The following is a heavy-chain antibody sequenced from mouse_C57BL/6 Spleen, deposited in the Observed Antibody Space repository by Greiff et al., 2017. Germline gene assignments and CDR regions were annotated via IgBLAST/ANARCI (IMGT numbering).Heavy chain of an antibody. V-gene: IGHV2-2*01. CDR1: GFSFTSYG. Sequence: QVQLQQSGPGLVQPSQCLSITCTVSGFSFTSYGVHWVRQSPGKGLEWLGVIWSGGSTDYYAAFISRLSISKENSTSHVFFKMNIMPADDTAKYYCARNNYSSFVFAYWGQTTLVTV. CDR2: IWSGGST. J-gene: IGHJ3*01. D-gene: IGHD2-5*01. CDR3: ARNNYSSFVFAY.